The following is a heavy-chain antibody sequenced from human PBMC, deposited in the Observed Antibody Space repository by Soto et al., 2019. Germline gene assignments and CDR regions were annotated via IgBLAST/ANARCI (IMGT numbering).Heavy chain of an antibody. J-gene: IGHJ4*02. Sequence: SETLSLTCTVSGGSISDFYWSWIRQPPGKGLEWIGYIYYSGSTNYNPSLKSRVTISVDTSKNQFSLNLRSMSPADTAVYYCARVGGLAARTSDYWGPGTLVTVSS. CDR1: GGSISDFY. D-gene: IGHD6-6*01. CDR3: ARVGGLAARTSDY. V-gene: IGHV4-59*01. CDR2: IYYSGST.